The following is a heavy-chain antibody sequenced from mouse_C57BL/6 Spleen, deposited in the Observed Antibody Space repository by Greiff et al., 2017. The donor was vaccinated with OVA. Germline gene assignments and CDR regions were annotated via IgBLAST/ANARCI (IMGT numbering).Heavy chain of an antibody. V-gene: IGHV1-81*01. CDR2: IYPRSGNT. CDR1: GYTFTSYG. Sequence: VKLVESGAELARPGASVKLSCKASGYTFTSYGISWVKQRTGQGLEWIGEIYPRSGNTYYNEKFKGKATLTADKSSTTAYMELRSLTSEDSAVYCCARRGLGYYAMDYWGQGTTVTVSS. D-gene: IGHD3-1*01. J-gene: IGHJ4*01. CDR3: ARRGLGYYAMDY.